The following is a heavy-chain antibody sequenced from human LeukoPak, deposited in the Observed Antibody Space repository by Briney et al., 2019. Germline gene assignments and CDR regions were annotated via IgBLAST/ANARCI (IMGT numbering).Heavy chain of an antibody. J-gene: IGHJ3*02. Sequence: ASVKVSCKASGYTFTGYYMYWVRQAPGQGLEWMGWINPNSGGTNYAQKFQGRVTMTRDTSISTAYMELSRLRSGDTAVYYCARDLPTIPKLLWFGEARDGAFDIWGQGTMVTVSS. D-gene: IGHD3-10*01. V-gene: IGHV1-2*02. CDR2: INPNSGGT. CDR1: GYTFTGYY. CDR3: ARDLPTIPKLLWFGEARDGAFDI.